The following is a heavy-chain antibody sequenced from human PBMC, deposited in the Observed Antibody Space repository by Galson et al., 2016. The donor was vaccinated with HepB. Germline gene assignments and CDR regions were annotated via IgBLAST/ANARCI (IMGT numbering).Heavy chain of an antibody. Sequence: SVKVSCKASGGTLRNYAVNWVRQAPGRGLEYMGRVIPIFGTAKYAEKFQDRATISADEPANIAYLELSSLGSEDTAVYYCARSRIVEGGYYYGLDVWGPGTTVTVSS. CDR1: GGTLRNYA. J-gene: IGHJ6*02. CDR2: VIPIFGTA. V-gene: IGHV1-69*13. D-gene: IGHD3-16*02. CDR3: ARSRIVEGGYYYGLDV.